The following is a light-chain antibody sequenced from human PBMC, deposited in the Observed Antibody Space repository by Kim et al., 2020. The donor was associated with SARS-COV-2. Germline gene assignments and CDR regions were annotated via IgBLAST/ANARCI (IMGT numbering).Light chain of an antibody. J-gene: IGKJ1*01. V-gene: IGKV3-20*01. CDR2: GAF. Sequence: LSPGERDTLSGRASQSISISYLAWYQQKPGQAPRLLIYGAFSRATGIPDRFSGSGSGTDFSLTIRRLEPEDFAVYFCQQYDRPPWTFGQGTKVEI. CDR1: QSISISY. CDR3: QQYDRPPWT.